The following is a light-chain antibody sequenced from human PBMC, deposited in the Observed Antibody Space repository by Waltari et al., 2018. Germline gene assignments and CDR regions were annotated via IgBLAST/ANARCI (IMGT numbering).Light chain of an antibody. CDR3: MQGSHWPRT. V-gene: IGKV2-30*02. CDR2: KIS. Sequence: DVLLTLSPPFRHVTLGQPASISGRLRQSPVHSDGNTHLNWFHQRPGRSPRRLIYKISRRESGVPDRFSGSGSGTDFTLKISRVEAEDVGVYYCMQGSHWPRTFGQGTKLEI. CDR1: QSPVHSDGNTH. J-gene: IGKJ2*01.